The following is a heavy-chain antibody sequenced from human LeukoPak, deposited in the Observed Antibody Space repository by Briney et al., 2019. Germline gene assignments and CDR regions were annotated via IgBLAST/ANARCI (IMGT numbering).Heavy chain of an antibody. CDR3: ARHRSSGGDC. J-gene: IGHJ4*02. CDR1: GGSISGYY. V-gene: IGHV4-59*08. CDR2: IYYSGST. Sequence: PSETLSLTCTVSGGSISGYYWSWIRQPPGKGLEWIGYIYYSGSTTYNPSLKSRVTMSVDTSKNQLSLRVSSVTAADTAVYYCARHRSSGGDCWGQGTLVTVSS. D-gene: IGHD6-25*01.